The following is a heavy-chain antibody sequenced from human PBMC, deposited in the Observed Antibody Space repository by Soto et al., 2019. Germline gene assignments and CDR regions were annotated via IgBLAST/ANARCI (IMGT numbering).Heavy chain of an antibody. CDR2: ISAYNGNT. V-gene: IGHV1-18*01. CDR1: GYTFSSYG. CDR3: ARTDLTAPDLYYFDY. J-gene: IGHJ4*02. Sequence: GASVKVSCKASGYTFSSYGISWVRQAPGQGLEWMGWISAYNGNTNYARKLQGRVTMTTDTSTSTAYMELRSLRSDDTAVYYCARTDLTAPDLYYFDYWGQGTLVTVSS. D-gene: IGHD2-21*02.